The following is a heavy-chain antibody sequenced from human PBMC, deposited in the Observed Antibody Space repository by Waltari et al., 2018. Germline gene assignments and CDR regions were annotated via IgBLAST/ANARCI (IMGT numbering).Heavy chain of an antibody. D-gene: IGHD3-10*01. Sequence: QVQLQESGPGLVKPSQTLSLTCNLSGDFIERGRSYWSWGRQPAGRGLEWIGRIYASGSTNYNPSLKSRVTLSVDTSKNQVSLRLTSVTAADSAVYFCARTLEKTYGGWYFDSWGQGTRVTVSS. CDR2: IYASGST. V-gene: IGHV4-61*02. CDR1: GDFIERGRSY. J-gene: IGHJ4*02. CDR3: ARTLEKTYGGWYFDS.